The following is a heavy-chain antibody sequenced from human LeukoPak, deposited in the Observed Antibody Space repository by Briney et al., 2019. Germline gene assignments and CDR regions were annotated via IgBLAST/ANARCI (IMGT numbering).Heavy chain of an antibody. D-gene: IGHD1-7*01. CDR1: GGSISSSSYY. CDR2: IYYSGST. Sequence: SETLSLTCTVSGGSISSSSYYWGWIRQPPGKGLEWIGSIYYSGSTCYNPSLKSRVTISVDTSKNQFSLKLSSVTAADTAVYYCARDLWYNWNYARYFDLWGRGTLVTVSS. CDR3: ARDLWYNWNYARYFDL. V-gene: IGHV4-39*07. J-gene: IGHJ2*01.